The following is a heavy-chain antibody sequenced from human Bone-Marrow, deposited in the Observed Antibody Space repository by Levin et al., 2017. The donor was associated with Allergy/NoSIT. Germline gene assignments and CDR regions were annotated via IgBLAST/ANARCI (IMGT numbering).Heavy chain of an antibody. CDR3: ARDVRSYFYSMDV. V-gene: IGHV3-9*01. CDR2: MNWDSVNI. D-gene: IGHD3-10*01. J-gene: IGHJ6*02. CDR1: GFPFDDSA. Sequence: LSLTCAASGFPFDDSAMHWVRQVPGKGLEGGSGMNWDSVNIGQADSVRGGFPISRDNAKNSLYRQMNRLKHEDTALYFCARDVRSYFYSMDVWGQGTMVTVSS.